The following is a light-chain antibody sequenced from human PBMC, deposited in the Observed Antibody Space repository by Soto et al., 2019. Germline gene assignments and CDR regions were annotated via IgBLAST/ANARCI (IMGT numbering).Light chain of an antibody. CDR2: GAS. CDR1: QSISSN. CDR3: QQYNNCPFT. J-gene: IGKJ3*01. V-gene: IGKV3-15*01. Sequence: EIVMTQSPATLSVSPGERATLSCRASQSISSNLAWYQQKPGQAPRLLIYGASTRATGIPATFSGSGSGTEFTLTITSLHSEDFAVYYCQQYNNCPFTSGPGTKVDIK.